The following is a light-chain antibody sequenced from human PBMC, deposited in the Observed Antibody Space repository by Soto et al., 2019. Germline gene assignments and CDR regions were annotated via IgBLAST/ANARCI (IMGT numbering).Light chain of an antibody. J-gene: IGLJ1*01. Sequence: QSVLTQPRSVSGAPGQRVTISCTGSTFDIGAGYDVHWYQQLPGTAPKLLIYGNSNRPSGVPDRFSGSRSGPSASLAITGLQAEDEADYFCTSFTSTSSLYVFGTGTKLTVL. CDR3: TSFTSTSSLYV. CDR1: TFDIGAGYD. CDR2: GNS. V-gene: IGLV1-40*01.